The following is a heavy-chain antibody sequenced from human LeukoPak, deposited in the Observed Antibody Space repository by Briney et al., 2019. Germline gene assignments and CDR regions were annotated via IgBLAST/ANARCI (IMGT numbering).Heavy chain of an antibody. CDR2: IDASGGST. V-gene: IGHV3-23*01. CDR1: GFTFSSYA. Sequence: GGSLRLSCAASGFTFSSYAMTWVRQAPGKGLEWVSSIDASGGSTYYADSVKGRFTISRDNSKNTFFLQMNTLRAADTAVYYCAKGSGSGWYGWFAPWGQGTLVSVSS. J-gene: IGHJ5*02. D-gene: IGHD6-19*01. CDR3: AKGSGSGWYGWFAP.